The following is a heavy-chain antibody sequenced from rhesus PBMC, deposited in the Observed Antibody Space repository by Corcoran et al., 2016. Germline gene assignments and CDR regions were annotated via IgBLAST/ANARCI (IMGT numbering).Heavy chain of an antibody. CDR1: GGSISSSNW. Sequence: QVQLQESGPGVVKPSETLSLTCAVSGGSISSSNWWSWIRQSPGKGLVWMWYIYGGSRSTIDNPSLRSRVTISTDTSKYQFSLKRSSVTAADTAVYYCARHPLGSSGWGFDYWGQGVLVTVSS. V-gene: IGHV4-93*02. J-gene: IGHJ4*01. D-gene: IGHD6-31*01. CDR3: ARHPLGSSGWGFDY. CDR2: IYGGSRST.